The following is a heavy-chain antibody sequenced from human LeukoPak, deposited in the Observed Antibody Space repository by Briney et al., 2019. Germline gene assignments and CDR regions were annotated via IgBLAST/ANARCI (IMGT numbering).Heavy chain of an antibody. CDR3: ARDRVTGYYDSSGYLFF. Sequence: GGSLRLSCAASGFTFSDCYMSWIRQAPGKGLEWVSYISSSGSTIYYADSMEGRFTISRDNAKNSLYLQMNSLRAEDTAVYYCARDRVTGYYDSSGYLFFWGQGTLVTVSS. CDR2: ISSSGSTI. CDR1: GFTFSDCY. V-gene: IGHV3-11*01. D-gene: IGHD3-22*01. J-gene: IGHJ4*02.